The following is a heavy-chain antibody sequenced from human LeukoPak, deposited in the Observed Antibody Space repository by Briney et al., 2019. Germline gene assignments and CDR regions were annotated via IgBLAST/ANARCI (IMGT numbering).Heavy chain of an antibody. Sequence: GGSLRLSCAASGFTFSSNWMTWVRQAPGKGLEWVANIKQDGSDKYYVDSVKGRFTISRDNPKNSLYLQMNSLSVEDTAVYYCTRGAPLIASTENWFDPWGQGTLVTVSS. J-gene: IGHJ5*02. V-gene: IGHV3-7*05. CDR3: TRGAPLIASTENWFDP. D-gene: IGHD6-13*01. CDR1: GFTFSSNW. CDR2: IKQDGSDK.